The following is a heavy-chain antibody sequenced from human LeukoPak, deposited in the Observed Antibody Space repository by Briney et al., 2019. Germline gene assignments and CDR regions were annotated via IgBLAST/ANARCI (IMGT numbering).Heavy chain of an antibody. CDR2: IKQDGSEK. J-gene: IGHJ4*02. CDR1: GFTFSSYW. Sequence: GGSLRLSCAASGFTFSSYWMSWVRQAPGKGLEWVANIKQDGSEKYYVDSVKGRFTISRDNAKNSLYLQMNSLRAEDTAVYYCAREMRDPWQVHGGSGLYYWGQGTLVTVSS. D-gene: IGHD6-19*01. V-gene: IGHV3-7*01. CDR3: AREMRDPWQVHGGSGLYY.